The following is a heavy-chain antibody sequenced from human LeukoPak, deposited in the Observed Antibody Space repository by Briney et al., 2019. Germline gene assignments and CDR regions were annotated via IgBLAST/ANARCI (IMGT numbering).Heavy chain of an antibody. Sequence: GGSLRLSCAASGFTFSSYWMTWVRQAPGKGLEWVANIKQDGSEAYYVDSVKGRFTVSRDNAKNSLYLQMNSLRAEDTAVYYCAKVQRYFDWLNAFDIWGQGTMVTVSS. V-gene: IGHV3-7*03. CDR3: AKVQRYFDWLNAFDI. J-gene: IGHJ3*02. CDR1: GFTFSSYW. D-gene: IGHD3-9*01. CDR2: IKQDGSEA.